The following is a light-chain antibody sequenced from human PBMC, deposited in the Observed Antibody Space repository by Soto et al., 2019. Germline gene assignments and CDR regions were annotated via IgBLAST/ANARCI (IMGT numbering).Light chain of an antibody. CDR1: STDVGGYNY. J-gene: IGLJ1*01. V-gene: IGLV2-14*01. CDR2: DVS. CDR3: SLYRSGTTRD. Sequence: QSALTQPASVSGSPGQSITISCTGTSTDVGGYNYVSWYQQHPSKAPKLMIYDVSNRPSGVSNRFSGSKSGNTASLTISGLQDEEEADYYCSLYRSGTTRDFGSGTQLTVL.